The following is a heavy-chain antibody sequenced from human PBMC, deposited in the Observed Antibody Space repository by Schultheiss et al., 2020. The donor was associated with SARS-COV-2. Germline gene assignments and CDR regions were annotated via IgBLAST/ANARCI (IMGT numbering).Heavy chain of an antibody. D-gene: IGHD6-6*01. Sequence: GGSLRLSCAASGFTFSSYWMHWVRQAPGKGLVWVSRINSDGGTTSYADSVKGRFTISRDNAKNTLYLQMNSLRVEDTAVYYCAREHGSSYYFYGMDVWGQGTTVTVSS. V-gene: IGHV3-74*01. CDR3: AREHGSSYYFYGMDV. CDR2: INSDGGTT. J-gene: IGHJ6*02. CDR1: GFTFSSYW.